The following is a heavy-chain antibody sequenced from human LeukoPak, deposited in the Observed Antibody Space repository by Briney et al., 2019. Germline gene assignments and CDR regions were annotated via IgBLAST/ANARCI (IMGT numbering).Heavy chain of an antibody. Sequence: ASVKVSCKASGYTFTSYGISWVRQAPGQGLEWMGWISAYNGNTNYAQKLQGRVTMTTDTSTSTAYMELRSLRSDDTAVYYCARGGYWNYLSSLVGYYYGMDVWGQGTTVTVSS. V-gene: IGHV1-18*01. J-gene: IGHJ6*02. D-gene: IGHD1-7*01. CDR2: ISAYNGNT. CDR1: GYTFTSYG. CDR3: ARGGYWNYLSSLVGYYYGMDV.